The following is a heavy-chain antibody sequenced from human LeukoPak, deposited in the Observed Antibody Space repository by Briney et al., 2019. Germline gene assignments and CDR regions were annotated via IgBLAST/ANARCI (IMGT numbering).Heavy chain of an antibody. CDR2: TYAGGST. J-gene: IGHJ3*02. CDR3: ARGFSPNWNVAFDI. V-gene: IGHV3-53*01. CDR1: GFTVSSNY. D-gene: IGHD1-20*01. Sequence: GGSLRLSCAASGFTVSSNYMTWVRQAPGKGLEWVSVTYAGGSTYYADSVRGRFTISRDNSRDTLYLQMNSLRAEDTAVYYCARGFSPNWNVAFDIWGQGTMVTVSS.